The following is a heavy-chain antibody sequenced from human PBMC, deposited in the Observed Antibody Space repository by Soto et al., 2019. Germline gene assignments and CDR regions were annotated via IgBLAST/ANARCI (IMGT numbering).Heavy chain of an antibody. J-gene: IGHJ4*02. V-gene: IGHV4-31*03. Sequence: PSETLSLTCTVSGGSISSGGYYCSWIRQHPGKGLEWIGYIYYSGSTYYNPSLKSRVTISVDTSKNQFSLKLSSVTAADTAVYYCARAPGYCSGGSCYVAFDYWGQGTLVTVSS. CDR3: ARAPGYCSGGSCYVAFDY. CDR2: IYYSGST. CDR1: GGSISSGGYY. D-gene: IGHD2-15*01.